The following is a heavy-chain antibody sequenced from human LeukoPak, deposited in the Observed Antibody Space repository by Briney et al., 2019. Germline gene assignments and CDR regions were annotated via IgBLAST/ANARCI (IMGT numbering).Heavy chain of an antibody. V-gene: IGHV3-74*03. J-gene: IGHJ2*01. CDR2: INTDGSRT. CDR3: ARDSASGRFFDL. Sequence: HPGGSLRLSCVGSGFMSSNHWMHWVRQGPGKGLMWLSRINTDGSRTTYEDSVQGRFTISRDNAKNTLYLHLDSLRVDDTAMYYCARDSASGRFFDLWGRGTLVTVAS. D-gene: IGHD3-10*01. CDR1: GFMSSNHW.